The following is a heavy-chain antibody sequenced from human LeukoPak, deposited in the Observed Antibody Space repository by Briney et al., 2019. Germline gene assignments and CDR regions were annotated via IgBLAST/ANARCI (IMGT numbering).Heavy chain of an antibody. V-gene: IGHV4-39*01. CDR3: ARVLQYSYGRGGIDY. CDR2: IYDSGST. Sequence: PSETLSLTCTVSGGSIRSSYYYWGWIRQPPGKGLEWIGSIYDSGSTYYNPSLKSRVTISVDTSKNQFSLKLSSVTAADTAVYYCARVLQYSYGRGGIDYWGQGTLVTVSS. D-gene: IGHD5-18*01. J-gene: IGHJ4*02. CDR1: GGSIRSSYYY.